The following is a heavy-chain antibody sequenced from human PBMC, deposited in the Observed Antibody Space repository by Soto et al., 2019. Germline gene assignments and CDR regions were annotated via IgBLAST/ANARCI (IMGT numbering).Heavy chain of an antibody. J-gene: IGHJ4*02. D-gene: IGHD5-12*01. CDR3: PRYRYSYSARFFDY. Sequence: TLSLTCAVSVYSISSGLYYWGWFRQSPGKGLEWIGSICDTESTVYDPTLKSRVTISADTSKKLLSLELRSVTAADTAVYYCPRYRYSYSARFFDYWGQGTRVP. CDR2: ICDTEST. CDR1: VYSISSGLYY. V-gene: IGHV4-38-2*01.